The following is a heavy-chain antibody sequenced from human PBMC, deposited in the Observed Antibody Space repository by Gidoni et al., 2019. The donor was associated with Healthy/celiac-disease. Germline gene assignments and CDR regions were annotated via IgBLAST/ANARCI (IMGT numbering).Heavy chain of an antibody. CDR2: ISSSSSYI. J-gene: IGHJ4*02. CDR1: GFTFSSYS. Sequence: EVQLVESGGGLVKPGGSLRLSCAASGFTFSSYSMNWVRQAPGKGLEWVSSISSSSSYIYDADSVKGRFTISRDNAKNSLYLQMNSLRAEDTAVYYCARAIPLMYSSSWDPFDYWGQGTLVTVSS. V-gene: IGHV3-21*01. D-gene: IGHD6-13*01. CDR3: ARAIPLMYSSSWDPFDY.